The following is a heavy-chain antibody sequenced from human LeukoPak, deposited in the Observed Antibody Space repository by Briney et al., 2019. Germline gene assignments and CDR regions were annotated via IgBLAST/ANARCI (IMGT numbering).Heavy chain of an antibody. V-gene: IGHV1-69*05. D-gene: IGHD1-26*01. CDR1: GGTFSSYA. J-gene: IGHJ4*02. CDR3: ARDGVGATRGPLDY. CDR2: IIPIFGTA. Sequence: ASVKVSCKASGGTFSSYAISWVRQAPGQGLEWMGGIIPIFGTANYAQKFQGRVTMTRDTSTSTVYMELSSLRSEDTAVYYCARDGVGATRGPLDYWGQGTLVTVSS.